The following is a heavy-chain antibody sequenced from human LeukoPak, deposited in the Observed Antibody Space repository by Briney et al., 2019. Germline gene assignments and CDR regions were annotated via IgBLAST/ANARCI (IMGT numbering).Heavy chain of an antibody. CDR2: INPNSGGT. Sequence: ASVKVSCKASGYTFTGYYMHWVRQAPGQGLEWMGRINPNSGGTNYAQKFQGRVTMTRDKSISTAYLQWGSLKASDTAIYYCARHRDYVPDIWGQGTVVTVSS. V-gene: IGHV1-2*06. CDR1: GYTFTGYY. J-gene: IGHJ3*02. CDR3: ARHRDYVPDI. D-gene: IGHD3-16*01.